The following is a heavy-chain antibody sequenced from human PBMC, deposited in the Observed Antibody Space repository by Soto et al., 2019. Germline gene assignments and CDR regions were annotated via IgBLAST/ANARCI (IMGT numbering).Heavy chain of an antibody. CDR1: GGSISSGDYY. CDR2: INYSANN. CDR3: ARVNNSAQTEHFDC. J-gene: IGHJ4*02. V-gene: IGHV4-30-4*01. D-gene: IGHD1-1*01. Sequence: SETLSLTCTVSGGSISSGDYYWSWIRQSPGKGLEWIGYINYSANNYYTPSLKSRATISVDTSKNQFSLRLSSVSAADTAVYYCARVNNSAQTEHFDCWDKGTLVTVSS.